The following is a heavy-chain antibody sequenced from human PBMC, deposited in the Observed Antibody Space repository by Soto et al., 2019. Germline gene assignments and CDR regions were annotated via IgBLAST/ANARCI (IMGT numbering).Heavy chain of an antibody. CDR3: ARDNDRLQLGGNYYYRLDV. CDR1: GGTFSSSA. V-gene: IGHV1-69*12. J-gene: IGHJ6*02. D-gene: IGHD4-4*01. CDR2: IIPLFRTP. Sequence: QVQLVQSGAEMKEPGSSVKVSCKTSGGTFSSSAISWLRQAPGQGLEWMGGIIPLFRTPDYAQKFQGRVTTAADESTSTAYMELSSLRSEDTAVYYCARDNDRLQLGGNYYYRLDVWGQGTTITVSS.